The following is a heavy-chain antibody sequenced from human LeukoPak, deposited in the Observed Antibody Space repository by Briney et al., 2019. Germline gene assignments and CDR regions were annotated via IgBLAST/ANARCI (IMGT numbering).Heavy chain of an antibody. Sequence: SQTLSLTCAISGDSVSGNSVAWHWIRQSPSRGLEWLGRTYYRCKWGSDYAVSVKSRITINADTSKNQFSLQLNSVTPEDTAVYYCARGRSWPLDYWGQGTLVTVSS. J-gene: IGHJ4*02. V-gene: IGHV6-1*01. D-gene: IGHD6-13*01. CDR3: ARGRSWPLDY. CDR2: TYYRCKWGS. CDR1: GDSVSGNSVA.